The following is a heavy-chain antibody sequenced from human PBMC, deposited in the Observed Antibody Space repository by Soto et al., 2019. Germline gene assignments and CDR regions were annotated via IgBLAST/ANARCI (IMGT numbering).Heavy chain of an antibody. D-gene: IGHD6-19*01. J-gene: IGHJ3*02. V-gene: IGHV5-51*01. CDR3: ARHPSGYSSDTNAFDI. CDR2: IYPGDSDT. CDR1: GYSFTSYW. Sequence: PGESLKISCKGSGYSFTSYWIGWVRQMPGKGLEWMGIIYPGDSDTRYSPSFQGQVTISADKSISTAYLQWSSLKASDTAMYYCARHPSGYSSDTNAFDIWGQGTMVTVSS.